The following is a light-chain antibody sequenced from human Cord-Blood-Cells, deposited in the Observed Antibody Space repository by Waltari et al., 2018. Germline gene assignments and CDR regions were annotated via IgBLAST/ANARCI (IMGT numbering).Light chain of an antibody. J-gene: IGKJ2*01. Sequence: DIQMTQSPSSLSASVGDRVTITCRASQSISSYLNWYQQKPGKAPKLLIYAASSLQSGVPSSFSGSGSGTDFTLTSSSLQPEDFATYYCQQSYSTPPYTFGQGTKLEIK. CDR2: AAS. CDR3: QQSYSTPPYT. CDR1: QSISSY. V-gene: IGKV1-39*01.